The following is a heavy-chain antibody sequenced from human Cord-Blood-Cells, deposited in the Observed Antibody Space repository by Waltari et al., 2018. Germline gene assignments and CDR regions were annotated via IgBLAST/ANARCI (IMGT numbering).Heavy chain of an antibody. D-gene: IGHD6-6*01. CDR2: ISGSGGST. CDR3: AKDGLGYSSSEYFQH. V-gene: IGHV3-23*01. J-gene: IGHJ1*01. Sequence: VRQAPGKGLEWVSAISGSGGSTYYADSVKGRFTISRDNSKNTLYLQMNSLRAEDTAVYYCAKDGLGYSSSEYFQHWGQGTLVTVSP.